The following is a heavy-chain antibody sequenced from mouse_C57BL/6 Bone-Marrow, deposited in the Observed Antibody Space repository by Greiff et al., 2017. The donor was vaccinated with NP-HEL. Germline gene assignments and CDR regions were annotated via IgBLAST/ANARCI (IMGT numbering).Heavy chain of an antibody. D-gene: IGHD1-1*01. V-gene: IGHV1-72*01. CDR3: ARSKYNYGSSSPQGYYAMDY. Sequence: VQLQQSGAELVKPGASVKLSCKASGYTFTSYWMHWVKQRPGRGLEWIGRIDPNSGGTKYNEKFKSKATLTVDKPSSTAYMQLSSLTSEDSAVYNCARSKYNYGSSSPQGYYAMDYWGQGTSDTVSS. CDR1: GYTFTSYW. J-gene: IGHJ4*01. CDR2: IDPNSGGT.